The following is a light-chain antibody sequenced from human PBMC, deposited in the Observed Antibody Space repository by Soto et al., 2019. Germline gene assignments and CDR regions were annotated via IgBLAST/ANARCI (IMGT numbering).Light chain of an antibody. CDR3: QQRSNWPPIT. V-gene: IGKV3-11*01. Sequence: TVLPQSPATLSLSPGERATLSCRASQSISSYLAWYQQKPGQAPRLLIYDASNRATGIPARFSGSGSGTDFTFTISSLEPEDFAVYYCQQRSNWPPITFGQGTRLEIK. CDR2: DAS. J-gene: IGKJ5*01. CDR1: QSISSY.